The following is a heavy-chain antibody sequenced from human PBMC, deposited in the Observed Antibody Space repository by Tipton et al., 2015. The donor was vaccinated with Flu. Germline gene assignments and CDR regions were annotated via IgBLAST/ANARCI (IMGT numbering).Heavy chain of an antibody. CDR3: ARVMTAGQHYGMDV. J-gene: IGHJ6*02. CDR2: IYSAGST. V-gene: IGHV3-53*01. D-gene: IGHD2-21*02. Sequence: SLRLSCAASGITVSSNSMNWVRQAPGKGLEWVSLIYSAGSTFYADSVKGRFTISRDNSKNTLFLQLNSLRAEDTAVYYCARVMTAGQHYGMDVWGQGTTVTVSS. CDR1: GITVSSNS.